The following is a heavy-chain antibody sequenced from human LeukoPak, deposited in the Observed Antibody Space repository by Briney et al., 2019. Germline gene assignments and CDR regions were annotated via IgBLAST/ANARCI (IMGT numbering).Heavy chain of an antibody. CDR3: AKDGDYYFDY. CDR1: GFTFDDYA. Sequence: GGSLRLSCATSGFTFDDYAMHWVRQAPGKGLEWVSGISWNSGRIGYVDSVKGRFTISRDNAKNSLYLQMNSLRVEDTALYYCAKDGDYYFDYWGQGTLVTVSS. J-gene: IGHJ4*02. V-gene: IGHV3-9*01. CDR2: ISWNSGRI.